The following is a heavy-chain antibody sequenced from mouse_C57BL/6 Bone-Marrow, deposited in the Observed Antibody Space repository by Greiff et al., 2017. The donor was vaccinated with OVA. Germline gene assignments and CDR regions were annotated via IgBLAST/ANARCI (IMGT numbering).Heavy chain of an antibody. D-gene: IGHD1-1*01. CDR2: IYPGSGRT. CDR3: ARSGITTVEGDFAMDY. V-gene: IGHV1-55*01. Sequence: QVQLQQPGAELVKPGASVKMSCKASGYTFTSYWITWVKQRPGQGLEWIGDIYPGSGRTNYNEKFKSKATLTVDTSSSTAYMQLSSLTSADSAVYYWARSGITTVEGDFAMDYWGQGTSVTVSS. J-gene: IGHJ4*01. CDR1: GYTFTSYW.